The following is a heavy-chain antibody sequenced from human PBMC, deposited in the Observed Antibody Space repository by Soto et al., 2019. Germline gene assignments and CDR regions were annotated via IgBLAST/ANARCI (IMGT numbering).Heavy chain of an antibody. D-gene: IGHD2-2*01. CDR2: IRSKANSYAT. CDR3: TGRAMTFDY. CDR1: GFTFSGSA. J-gene: IGHJ4*02. Sequence: GGSLRLSCAASGFTFSGSAMHWVRQASGKGLEWVGRIRSKANSYATAYAASVKGRFTISRDDSKNTAYLQMNSLKTEDTAVYYCTGRAMTFDYWGQGTLVTISS. V-gene: IGHV3-73*01.